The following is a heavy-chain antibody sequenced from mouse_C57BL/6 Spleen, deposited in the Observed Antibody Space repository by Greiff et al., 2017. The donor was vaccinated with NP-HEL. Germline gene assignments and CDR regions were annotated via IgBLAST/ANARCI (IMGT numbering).Heavy chain of an antibody. D-gene: IGHD1-1*01. CDR3: ARRNYGSSRRYFDV. CDR1: GYTFTDYN. Sequence: EVQVVESGPELVKPGASVKIPCKASGYTFTDYNMDWVKQSHGKSLEWIGDINPNNGGTIYNQKFKGKATLTVDKSSSTAYMELRSLTSEDTAVYYCARRNYGSSRRYFDVWGTGTTVTVSS. J-gene: IGHJ1*03. V-gene: IGHV1-18*01. CDR2: INPNNGGT.